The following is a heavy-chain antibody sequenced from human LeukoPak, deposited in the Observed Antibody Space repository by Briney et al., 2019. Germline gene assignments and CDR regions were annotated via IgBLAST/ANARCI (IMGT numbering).Heavy chain of an antibody. J-gene: IGHJ4*02. CDR3: AGGDISTFDY. Sequence: GGSLRLSCAASGFTFSSYSMNWVRQAPGQGLEWVSSISSSSSYIYYADSVKGRFTISRDNAKNSLYLQMNSLRAEDTAVYYCAGGDISTFDYWGQGTLVTVSS. CDR2: ISSSSSYI. CDR1: GFTFSSYS. D-gene: IGHD3-16*01. V-gene: IGHV3-21*01.